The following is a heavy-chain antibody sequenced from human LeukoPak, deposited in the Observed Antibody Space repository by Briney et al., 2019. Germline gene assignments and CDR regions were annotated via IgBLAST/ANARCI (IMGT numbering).Heavy chain of an antibody. D-gene: IGHD3-3*01. V-gene: IGHV4-39*02. J-gene: IGHJ4*02. Sequence: SETLSLTCTVSGGSISSSSYYWGWIRQPPGKGLEWIGSIYYSGSTYYNPSLKSRVTISVDTSKNQFSLKLSSVTAADTAVYYCARDNAFWSGIPTFDYWGQGTLVTVSS. CDR2: IYYSGST. CDR3: ARDNAFWSGIPTFDY. CDR1: GGSISSSSYY.